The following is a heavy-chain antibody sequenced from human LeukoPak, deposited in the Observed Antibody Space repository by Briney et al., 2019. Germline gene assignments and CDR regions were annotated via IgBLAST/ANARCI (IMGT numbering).Heavy chain of an antibody. CDR3: ASTVDRCGGSCYTAHY. V-gene: IGHV1-69*13. J-gene: IGHJ4*02. CDR2: IIPIFGTA. Sequence: GASVKVSCKASGGTFSSYAISWVRQAPGQGLEWMGGIIPIFGTANYAQKFQGRVTITADESTSTAYMELSSLRSEDTAVYYCASTVDRCGGSCYTAHYWGQGTLVTVSS. CDR1: GGTFSSYA. D-gene: IGHD2-15*01.